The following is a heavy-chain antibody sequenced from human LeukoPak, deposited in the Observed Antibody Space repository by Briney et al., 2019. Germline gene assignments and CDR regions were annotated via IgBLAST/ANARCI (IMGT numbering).Heavy chain of an antibody. J-gene: IGHJ4*02. CDR3: ARDYSGYDSTRVFDY. D-gene: IGHD5-12*01. CDR2: IYSGGST. V-gene: IGHV3-53*01. CDR1: GFIASSNY. Sequence: PGGSVRLSCTASGFIASSNYMSWVRQAPGKGLEWVSLIYSGGSTYYADSVKGRFTNSRDNAKNSLYLQMNSLRAEDTSVYYCARDYSGYDSTRVFDYWGQGTLVTVSS.